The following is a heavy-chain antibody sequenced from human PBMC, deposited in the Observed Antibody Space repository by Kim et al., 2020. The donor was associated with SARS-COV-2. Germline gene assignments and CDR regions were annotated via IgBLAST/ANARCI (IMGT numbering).Heavy chain of an antibody. CDR3: AKDSCSSTSCYRTTFDY. Sequence: GGSLRLSCAASGFTFSSYAMSWVRQAPGKGLEWVSAISCSGGSTYYADSVKGRFTISRDNSKNTLYLQMNSLRAEDTAVYYCAKDSCSSTSCYRTTFDYWGQGTLVTVSS. V-gene: IGHV3-23*01. CDR2: ISCSGGST. J-gene: IGHJ4*02. CDR1: GFTFSSYA. D-gene: IGHD2-2*01.